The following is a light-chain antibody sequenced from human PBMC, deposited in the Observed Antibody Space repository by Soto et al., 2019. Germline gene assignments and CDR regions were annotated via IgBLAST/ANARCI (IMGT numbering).Light chain of an antibody. J-gene: IGKJ3*01. Sequence: EIVLTQSPATLSVSPGARVTLSCRASQSVSTNVAWYQQKPGQAPRLLIYGASTRATGVPARVSGSGYGTEFSLTISSRQSEYFVEYFCQQYHNWPFTFGPGTRVDLK. CDR2: GAS. V-gene: IGKV3-15*01. CDR3: QQYHNWPFT. CDR1: QSVSTN.